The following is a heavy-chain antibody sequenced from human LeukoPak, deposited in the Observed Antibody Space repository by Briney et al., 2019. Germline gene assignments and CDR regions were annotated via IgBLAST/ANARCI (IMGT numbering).Heavy chain of an antibody. D-gene: IGHD3-22*01. Sequence: GASVKVSCKASGYTFTSYGISWVRQAPGQGLEWMGLISAYNGNTNYAQKLQGRVTMTTDTSTSTAYMYLRSLRSDDTAVYYCARDKSRGGTMISGYWGQGTLVTVSS. CDR3: ARDKSRGGTMISGY. V-gene: IGHV1-18*01. CDR1: GYTFTSYG. J-gene: IGHJ4*02. CDR2: ISAYNGNT.